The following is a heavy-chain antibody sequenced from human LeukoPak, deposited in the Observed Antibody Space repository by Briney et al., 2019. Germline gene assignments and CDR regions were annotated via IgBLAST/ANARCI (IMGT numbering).Heavy chain of an antibody. CDR1: GFTFSSSW. V-gene: IGHV3-7*01. CDR3: ASGSYSDDAFDI. J-gene: IGHJ3*02. Sequence: GGSLRLSCAASGFTFSSSWMIWVRQAPGKGLEWVASINEDGSETYYVDSVKGRFTVSRDNAGKSLYVQMNSLRAEDTAVYYCASGSYSDDAFDIWGQGTMVTVSS. D-gene: IGHD1-26*01. CDR2: INEDGSET.